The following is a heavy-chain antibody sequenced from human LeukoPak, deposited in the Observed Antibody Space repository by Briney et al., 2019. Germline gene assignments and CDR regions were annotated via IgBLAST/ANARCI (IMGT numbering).Heavy chain of an antibody. Sequence: GESLKISCKGPGYSFTSYWIGWVRQMPGKGLEWMGIIYPGDSDTRYSPSFQGQVTISADKSISTAYLQWSSLKASDTAMYYCARHYYYDSSGQAIDYWGQGTLVTVSS. V-gene: IGHV5-51*01. CDR1: GYSFTSYW. CDR2: IYPGDSDT. J-gene: IGHJ4*02. D-gene: IGHD3-22*01. CDR3: ARHYYYDSSGQAIDY.